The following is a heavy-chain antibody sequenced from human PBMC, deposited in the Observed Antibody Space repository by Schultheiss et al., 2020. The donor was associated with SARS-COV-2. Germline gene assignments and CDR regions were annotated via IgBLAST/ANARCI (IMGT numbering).Heavy chain of an antibody. CDR1: GYTFTSYG. D-gene: IGHD5-18*01. CDR3: ARSEGYSYGWLDY. J-gene: IGHJ4*02. V-gene: IGHV1-69*01. CDR2: IIPIFGTA. Sequence: GGSLRLSCKASGYTFTSYGISWVRQAPGQGLEWMGGIIPIFGTANYAQKFQGRVTITADESTSTAYMELSSLRSEDTAVYYCARSEGYSYGWLDYWGQGTLVTVSS.